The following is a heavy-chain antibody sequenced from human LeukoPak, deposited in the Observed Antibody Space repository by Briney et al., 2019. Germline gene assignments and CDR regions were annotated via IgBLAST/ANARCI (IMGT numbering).Heavy chain of an antibody. Sequence: SVKVPCKASGGTFSSYAISWVRQAPGQGLEWMGGIIPIFGTANYAQKFQGRVTITADESTSTAYMELSSLRSEDTAVYYCARETYYDSSGYFYEPYSFDYWGQGTLVTVSS. V-gene: IGHV1-69*13. CDR3: ARETYYDSSGYFYEPYSFDY. CDR2: IIPIFGTA. J-gene: IGHJ4*02. CDR1: GGTFSSYA. D-gene: IGHD3-22*01.